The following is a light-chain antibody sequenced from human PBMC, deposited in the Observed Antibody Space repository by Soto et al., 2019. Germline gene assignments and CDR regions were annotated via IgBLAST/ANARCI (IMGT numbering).Light chain of an antibody. CDR3: QIYGSAPFT. J-gene: IGKJ3*01. V-gene: IGKV1-27*01. CDR2: AAS. CDR1: QGISNF. Sequence: DIQMTQSPSSLSASVGDRVTITCRASQGISNFLAWHQQKSGKVPKLLIHAASTLQSGVSSRFSGNGSGTDFTLTISSLQPEDVATYYCQIYGSAPFTFGPGTKVDIK.